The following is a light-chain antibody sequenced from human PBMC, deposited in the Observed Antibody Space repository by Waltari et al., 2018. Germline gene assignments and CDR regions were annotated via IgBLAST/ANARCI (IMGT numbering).Light chain of an antibody. CDR3: HQYNDGPPFN. Sequence: EIVMTQSPATLSVSPGERAILSCRASQSVTTNLAWYQQKPGQAPRRLLHGASTRATVIPARFSGSGSGTEFTLTISSLQSEDCAVYYCHQYNDGPPFNFGQGTKLEIK. V-gene: IGKV3-15*01. J-gene: IGKJ2*01. CDR2: GAS. CDR1: QSVTTN.